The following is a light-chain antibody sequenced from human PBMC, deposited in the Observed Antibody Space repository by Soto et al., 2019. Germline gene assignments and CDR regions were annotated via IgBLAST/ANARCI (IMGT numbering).Light chain of an antibody. Sequence: DIQMTQSPSTLSASVGDRITITCRASQSVSRRLAWDQQKPGKAPKLLIYVASSLESGVPSRYSGRGTGTKFTLTIRSLQPDDCATYYCHTYNSYSLHTFGQGTKLEIK. CDR3: HTYNSYSLHT. V-gene: IGKV1-5*01. CDR2: VAS. CDR1: QSVSRR. J-gene: IGKJ2*01.